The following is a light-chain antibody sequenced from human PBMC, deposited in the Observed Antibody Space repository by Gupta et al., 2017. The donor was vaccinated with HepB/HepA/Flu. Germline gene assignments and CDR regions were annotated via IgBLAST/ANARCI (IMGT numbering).Light chain of an antibody. Sequence: QSVLTQPPSASGTPGQRVTISCSCSSSNIGSNTVNWYQQRAGTAHKLLIYSNNQRTAGVPDRFSGSKSGTAASLAISGRQEEDEADYYCAAGDDSMNVVFGGGTKLTVL. J-gene: IGLJ2*01. CDR3: AAGDDSMNVV. CDR1: SSNIGSNT. V-gene: IGLV1-44*01. CDR2: SNN.